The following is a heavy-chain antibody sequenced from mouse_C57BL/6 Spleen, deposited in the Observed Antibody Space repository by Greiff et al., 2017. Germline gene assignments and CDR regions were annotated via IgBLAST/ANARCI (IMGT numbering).Heavy chain of an antibody. J-gene: IGHJ2*01. Sequence: QVQLQQPGAELVMPGASVKLSCKASGYTFTSYWMHWVKQRPGQGLEWIGGIDPSDSYTNYNQKFKGKSTLTVDKSSSTAYMQLSSLTSEDSAVYYCARNWDGYFDYWGQGTTLTVSS. CDR2: IDPSDSYT. V-gene: IGHV1-69*01. CDR3: ARNWDGYFDY. CDR1: GYTFTSYW. D-gene: IGHD4-1*01.